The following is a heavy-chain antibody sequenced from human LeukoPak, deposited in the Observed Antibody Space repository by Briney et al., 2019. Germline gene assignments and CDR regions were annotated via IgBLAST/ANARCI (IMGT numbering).Heavy chain of an antibody. J-gene: IGHJ4*02. CDR3: ARDSADGDYDY. CDR1: GYTFTVDY. Sequence: GASVKVSCKASGYTFTVDYMHWVRQAPGQGLEWMGWINPSGGSTSYAQKFQGRVTMTRDTSTSTVYMELSSLRSEDTAVYYCARDSADGDYDYWGQGTLVTVSS. V-gene: IGHV1-46*01. CDR2: INPSGGST. D-gene: IGHD4-17*01.